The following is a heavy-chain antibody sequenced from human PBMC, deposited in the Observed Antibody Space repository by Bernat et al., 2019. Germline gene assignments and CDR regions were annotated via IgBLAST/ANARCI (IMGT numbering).Heavy chain of an antibody. V-gene: IGHV1-18*01. J-gene: IGHJ2*01. CDR3: ARGCDSPGFPGCYSDV. Sequence: QVQLVQSGAEVKKPGASVKVSCKASGYRFTNYGIIWVRQAPGQGPEWMGWISPYNGNIEYAEKFQGRVTMTTDTSTTTAYMEVRSLRFDDTAVDYGARGCDSPGFPGCYSDVWGRGTLVTVSS. CDR2: ISPYNGNI. CDR1: GYRFTNYG. D-gene: IGHD3-22*01.